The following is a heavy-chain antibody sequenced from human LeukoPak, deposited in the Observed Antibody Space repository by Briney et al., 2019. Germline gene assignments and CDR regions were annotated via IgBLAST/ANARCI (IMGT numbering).Heavy chain of an antibody. Sequence: SETLSLTYAVYGGSFSNYYCSWIRQPPGKGLEWIGEINDSGRINYNPSLLSRVTVSVDPSKNQFSLSLTPVTATDTAVYYCARRWNYGRNYYIDVWGKGATVSVSS. CDR1: GGSFSNYY. CDR2: INDSGRI. J-gene: IGHJ6*03. V-gene: IGHV4-34*01. CDR3: ARRWNYGRNYYIDV. D-gene: IGHD1-7*01.